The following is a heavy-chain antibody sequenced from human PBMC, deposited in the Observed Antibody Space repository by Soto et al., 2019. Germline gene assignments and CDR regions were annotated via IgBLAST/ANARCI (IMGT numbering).Heavy chain of an antibody. V-gene: IGHV3-15*07. CDR3: TTAWLLLGDFDY. J-gene: IGHJ4*02. D-gene: IGHD3-9*01. Sequence: EVQLVESGGGLVKPGGSLRLSCAASCFTFSNAWMKWFRQAPGKGLEWVGRIKSKTDGGTTDYAAPVKGRLTISRDDSKNTLYLQMNSLKTEDTAVYYCTTAWLLLGDFDYWGQGTLVTVSS. CDR1: CFTFSNAW. CDR2: IKSKTDGGTT.